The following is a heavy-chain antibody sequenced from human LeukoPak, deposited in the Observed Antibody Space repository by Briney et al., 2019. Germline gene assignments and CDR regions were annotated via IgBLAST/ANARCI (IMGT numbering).Heavy chain of an antibody. CDR2: IIPIFGTA. CDR1: GGTFSSYA. CDR3: ARVRYSYGFYYYYYYMDV. Sequence: SVKVSCKASGGTFSSYAISWVRQAPGQGLEWMGGIIPIFGTANYAQKFQGRVTITTDESTSTAYMELSSLRSEDTAVYYCARVRYSYGFYYYYYYMDVRGKGTTVTVSS. D-gene: IGHD5-18*01. J-gene: IGHJ6*03. V-gene: IGHV1-69*05.